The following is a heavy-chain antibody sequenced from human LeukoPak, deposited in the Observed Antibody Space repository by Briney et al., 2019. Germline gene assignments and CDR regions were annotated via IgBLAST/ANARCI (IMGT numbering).Heavy chain of an antibody. J-gene: IGHJ5*02. CDR2: ISGSGGST. CDR3: ARDFLETTFSSWFDP. Sequence: GGSLRLSCAASGFTFSSYAMSWVCQAPGKGLEWVSAISGSGGSTYYADSVKGRFTISRDNSKNTLYLQMNSLRAEDTAVYYCARDFLETTFSSWFDPWGQGTLVTVSS. V-gene: IGHV3-23*01. CDR1: GFTFSSYA. D-gene: IGHD4-11*01.